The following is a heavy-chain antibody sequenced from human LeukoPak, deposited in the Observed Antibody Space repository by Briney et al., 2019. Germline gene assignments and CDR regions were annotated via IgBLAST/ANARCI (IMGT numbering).Heavy chain of an antibody. CDR2: ISAYNGNT. CDR3: ARDGCSSTSCYGYGMDV. D-gene: IGHD2-2*01. J-gene: IGHJ6*04. V-gene: IGHV1-18*04. CDR1: GYTFTSYG. Sequence: ASVKVSCKASGYTFTSYGISWVRQAPGQGLEWMGWISAYNGNTNYAQKLQGRVTMTTDTSTSTAYMELRRLRSDDTAVYYCARDGCSSTSCYGYGMDVWGKGTTVTVSS.